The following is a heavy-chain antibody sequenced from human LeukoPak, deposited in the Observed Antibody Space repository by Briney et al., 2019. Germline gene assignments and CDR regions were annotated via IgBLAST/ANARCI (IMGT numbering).Heavy chain of an antibody. D-gene: IGHD5-12*01. Sequence: PSETLSLTCTVSRGSISSTGYYWGWIRQSPGKGLEWIGSIYYSGSTYYKPSLKSRVIISVDTSKNQFSLRLSSVTAADTALYFCARQGYDINCFDPWGQGALVTVSS. CDR2: IYYSGST. CDR3: ARQGYDINCFDP. CDR1: RGSISSTGYY. J-gene: IGHJ5*02. V-gene: IGHV4-39*01.